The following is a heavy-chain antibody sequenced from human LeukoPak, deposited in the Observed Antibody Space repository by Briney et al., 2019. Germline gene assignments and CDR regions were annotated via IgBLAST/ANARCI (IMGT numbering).Heavy chain of an antibody. Sequence: ASVKVSCKASGYNLTTYAVNWVRQAPGQGLEWMGWVSAYHGTTNYARTVQGRVTMTTDTSTSTAFLELRSLRSDDTAVYYCARVTSLTTLTAFDIRGQGTMVTVSS. D-gene: IGHD4-11*01. CDR3: ARVTSLTTLTAFDI. V-gene: IGHV1-18*01. CDR2: VSAYHGTT. J-gene: IGHJ3*02. CDR1: GYNLTTYA.